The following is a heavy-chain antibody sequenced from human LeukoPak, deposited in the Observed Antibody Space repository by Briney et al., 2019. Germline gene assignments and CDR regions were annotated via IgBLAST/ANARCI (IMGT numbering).Heavy chain of an antibody. J-gene: IGHJ5*02. V-gene: IGHV1-2*02. CDR3: ATITMVRGVLFDP. CDR1: GYTFTGYY. Sequence: ASVKVSCKASGYTFTGYYMHWVRQAPGQGLEWMGWINPNSGGTNYAQKFQGRVTMTRDTSISTAYMELSSLRSEDTAVYYCATITMVRGVLFDPWGQGTLVTVSS. CDR2: INPNSGGT. D-gene: IGHD3-10*01.